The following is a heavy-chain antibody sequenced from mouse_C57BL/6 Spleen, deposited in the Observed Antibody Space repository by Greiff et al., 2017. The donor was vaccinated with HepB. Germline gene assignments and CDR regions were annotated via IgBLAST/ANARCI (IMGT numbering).Heavy chain of an antibody. CDR2: INPNNGGT. Sequence: EVQLQQSGPELVKPGASVKISCKASGYTFTDYYMNWVKQSHGKSLEWIGDINPNNGGTSYNQKFKGKATLTVDKSSSTAYMELRSLTSEDSAVYYCARYGGPYEAWFAYWGQGTLVTVSA. D-gene: IGHD1-2*01. J-gene: IGHJ3*01. V-gene: IGHV1-26*01. CDR3: ARYGGPYEAWFAY. CDR1: GYTFTDYY.